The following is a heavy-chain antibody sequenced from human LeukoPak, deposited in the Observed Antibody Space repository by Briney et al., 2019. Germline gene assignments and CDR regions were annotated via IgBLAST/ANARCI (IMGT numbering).Heavy chain of an antibody. J-gene: IGHJ4*02. CDR3: ARDTTVMPQGFDY. V-gene: IGHV3-48*04. D-gene: IGHD4-11*01. CDR2: ISSSSSTI. CDR1: GFTFSSYS. Sequence: PGGSLRLSCAASGFTFSSYSMNWVRQAPGKGLEWVSYISSSSSTIYYADSVKGRFTISRDNAKNSLYLQMSSLRAEDTAVYYCARDTTVMPQGFDYWGQGTLVTVSS.